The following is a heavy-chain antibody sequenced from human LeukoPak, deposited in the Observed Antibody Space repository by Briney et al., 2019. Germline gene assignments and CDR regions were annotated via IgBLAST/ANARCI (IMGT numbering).Heavy chain of an antibody. D-gene: IGHD3-10*01. CDR1: GFTFSNYA. V-gene: IGHV3-23*01. CDR2: ISGSGRIT. Sequence: QPGGSLRLSCAASGFTFSNYAMSWVRQAPGKGLEWVSAISGSGRITSNADSVKGRFTISRDNSQNTLHLQMNSLRVGDTAIYRCAKDIVGSGTYRDALDIWGQGTMVTVSS. J-gene: IGHJ3*02. CDR3: AKDIVGSGTYRDALDI.